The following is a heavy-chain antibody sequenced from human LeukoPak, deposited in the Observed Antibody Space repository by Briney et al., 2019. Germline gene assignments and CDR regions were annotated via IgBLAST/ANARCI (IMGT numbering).Heavy chain of an antibody. V-gene: IGHV3-9*01. J-gene: IGHJ4*02. Sequence: GRSLRLSCAASGFTFDDYAMHWVRQAPGKGLEWVSGISWDSGSIGYADSVKGRFTISRDNAKNSLYLQMNSLRAEDTALYYCANSSGGRWLQSFDYWGQGTLVTVSS. CDR3: ANSSGGRWLQSFDY. D-gene: IGHD5-24*01. CDR1: GFTFDDYA. CDR2: ISWDSGSI.